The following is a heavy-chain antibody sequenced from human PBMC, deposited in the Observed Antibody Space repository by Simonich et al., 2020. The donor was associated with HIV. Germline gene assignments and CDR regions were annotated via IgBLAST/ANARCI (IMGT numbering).Heavy chain of an antibody. Sequence: QVQLQESGPGLVKPSETLSLTCAVSGYSISSGYYWGWIRQPPGKGLVWIGSIYLRGSTYYNPSLKSRVTISVDTSKNQFSLKMSSLTAADTAVYYCYGDYGEYYFDHWSQGTLVTVSS. J-gene: IGHJ4*02. CDR3: YGDYGEYYFDH. CDR2: IYLRGST. CDR1: GYSISSGYY. D-gene: IGHD4-17*01. V-gene: IGHV4-38-2*01.